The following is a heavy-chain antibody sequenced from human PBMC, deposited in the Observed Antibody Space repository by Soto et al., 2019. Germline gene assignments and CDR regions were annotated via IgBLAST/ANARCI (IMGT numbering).Heavy chain of an antibody. Sequence: QVQLLESGPGLVKPSETLSLTCTVSGGSISSYYWSWIRQPPGKGLEWIGYIYSSGSTNYNPSRXPXAXRXXDASKNQFSRKRSSVTAAGTAVYACARRYGGGFDDWGQGTLVTVSS. CDR1: GGSISSYY. V-gene: IGHV4-59*08. CDR2: IYSSGST. CDR3: ARRYGGGFDD. D-gene: IGHD3-10*01. J-gene: IGHJ4*02.